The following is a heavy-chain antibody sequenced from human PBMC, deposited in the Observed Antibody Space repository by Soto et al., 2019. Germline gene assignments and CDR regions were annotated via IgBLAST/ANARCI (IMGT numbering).Heavy chain of an antibody. Sequence: PGGSLRLSCAASGFTFSSYAMSWVRQAPGKGLEWVSAISGSGGSTYYADSVKGRFTISRDNSKNTLYLQMNSLRAEDTAVYYCAKRFPSGYDPYYYYYGMDVWGQGTTVTVSS. CDR2: ISGSGGST. J-gene: IGHJ6*02. V-gene: IGHV3-23*01. D-gene: IGHD5-12*01. CDR1: GFTFSSYA. CDR3: AKRFPSGYDPYYYYYGMDV.